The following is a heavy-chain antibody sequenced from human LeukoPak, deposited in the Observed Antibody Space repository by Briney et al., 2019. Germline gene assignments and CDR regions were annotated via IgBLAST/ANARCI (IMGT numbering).Heavy chain of an antibody. D-gene: IGHD3-9*01. V-gene: IGHV3-23*01. CDR3: EKVPSRYFDWLYYYHHGMDV. CDR2: ISGSGGST. J-gene: IGHJ6*02. CDR1: GFTFSSYA. Sequence: GGSLRLSCAASGFTFSSYAMSWVRQAPGKGLEWVSSISGSGGSTYYADSVKGRFTISRDNSKNTLYLQMNSLRAEDTAVYYCEKVPSRYFDWLYYYHHGMDVWGQGPTVTVSS.